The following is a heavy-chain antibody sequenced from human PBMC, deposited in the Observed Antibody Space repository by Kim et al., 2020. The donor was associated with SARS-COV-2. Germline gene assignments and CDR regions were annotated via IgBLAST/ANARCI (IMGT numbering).Heavy chain of an antibody. CDR2: INHSGST. CDR3: ARGFRGAK. V-gene: IGHV4-34*01. Sequence: SETLSLTCAVYGGSFSGYYWSWIRQPPGKGLEWIGEINHSGSTNYNPSLKSRVTISVDTSKNQFSLKLSSVTAADTAVYYCARGFRGAKWGQGTLVTVSS. CDR1: GGSFSGYY. J-gene: IGHJ4*02. D-gene: IGHD3-10*01.